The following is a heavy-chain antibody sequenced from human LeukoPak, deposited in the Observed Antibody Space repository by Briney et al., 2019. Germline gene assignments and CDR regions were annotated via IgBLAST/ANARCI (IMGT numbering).Heavy chain of an antibody. CDR1: GASISSYS. Sequence: PSETLSLTCTVSGASISSYSWSWIRQAPGKGLEWIGYIYRNGDTRYNPSLKSRVTISSDTSENQLSLRLSSVTAADTAVYYCARQGLVHYYYGMDVWGRGTTVTISS. CDR3: ARQGLVHYYYGMDV. D-gene: IGHD6-19*01. J-gene: IGHJ6*02. V-gene: IGHV4-59*08. CDR2: IYRNGDT.